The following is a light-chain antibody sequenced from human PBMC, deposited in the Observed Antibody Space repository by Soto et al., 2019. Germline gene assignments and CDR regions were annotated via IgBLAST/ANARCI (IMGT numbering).Light chain of an antibody. J-gene: IGLJ1*01. V-gene: IGLV2-14*03. CDR2: DVS. Sequence: QSALTQPASVSGSPGQSITISCTGTSSDVGGYNYVSWYQHHPGKDPKLMIYDVSDRPSEVSDRFSGSKSGNTASLTISGLQAEDEADYFCSSYTISLTYVFGTGTKLTVL. CDR1: SSDVGGYNY. CDR3: SSYTISLTYV.